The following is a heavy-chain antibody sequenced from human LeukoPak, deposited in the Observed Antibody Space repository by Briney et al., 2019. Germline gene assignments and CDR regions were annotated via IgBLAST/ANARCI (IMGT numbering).Heavy chain of an antibody. D-gene: IGHD2-21*02. CDR3: ARLRSLDK. Sequence: GGSLRLSCAASGFTFSTYGMSWVRQAPGKGLEWVSAISGSGDSTYYADSVKGRFTISRDNAKNSLYLEMSSLRVEDTAVYFCARLRSLDKWGQGTLVTVS. J-gene: IGHJ4*02. V-gene: IGHV3-23*01. CDR2: ISGSGDST. CDR1: GFTFSTYG.